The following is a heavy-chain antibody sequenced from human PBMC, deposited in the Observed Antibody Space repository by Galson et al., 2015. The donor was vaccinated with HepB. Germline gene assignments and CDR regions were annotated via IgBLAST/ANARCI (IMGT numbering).Heavy chain of an antibody. D-gene: IGHD6-13*01. J-gene: IGHJ4*02. CDR3: ARRAERDSSSWPLFDY. CDR2: INPSDDST. CDR1: GYIFSDHY. Sequence: SVKVSCKASGYIFSDHYMNWVRQAPGQGLEWMGIINPSDDSTTYAQRFQDRVTMTSDTSTRTVYMEMSRLRSEDTAVYYCARRAERDSSSWPLFDYWGQGTQVIVSS. V-gene: IGHV1-46*01.